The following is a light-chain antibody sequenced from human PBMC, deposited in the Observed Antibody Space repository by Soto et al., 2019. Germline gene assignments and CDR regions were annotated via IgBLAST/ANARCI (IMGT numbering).Light chain of an antibody. J-gene: IGKJ4*01. CDR1: QSIRSY. CDR2: AAS. CDR3: QQSYSTPLT. Sequence: DIQMTQSPSSLSASVGDRVTITCRASQSIRSYLNWYQQKPGKAPKVLIYAASSLQSGVPSRFSGSGSGTAFPLTISSLKREDFASYYGQQSYSTPLTFGGGTKVEIK. V-gene: IGKV1-39*01.